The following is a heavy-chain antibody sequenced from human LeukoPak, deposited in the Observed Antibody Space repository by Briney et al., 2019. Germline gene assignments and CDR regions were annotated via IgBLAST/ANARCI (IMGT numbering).Heavy chain of an antibody. J-gene: IGHJ4*02. CDR3: AKASRVTNADAVL. D-gene: IGHD3-3*01. CDR1: GFTFSSYA. CDR2: LRGDGET. V-gene: IGHV3-23*01. Sequence: GGSLRLSCAAVGFTFSSYAMSWVRQSPARGLEWVSSLRGDGETFYADSVKGRFTLSRDESRNTVFLHLNNLRVEDTAIYYCAKASRVTNADAVLWGQGTVVPVSS.